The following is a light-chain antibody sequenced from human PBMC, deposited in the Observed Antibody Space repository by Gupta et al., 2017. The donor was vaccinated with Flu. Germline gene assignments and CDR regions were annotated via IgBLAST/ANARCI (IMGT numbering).Light chain of an antibody. CDR2: DAS. CDR1: QDVGSF. J-gene: IGKJ5*01. CDR3: QEPRHT. Sequence: ILLTQSPATLSLSPGERAILSCRASQDVGSFLAWYQHKPGQAPRLLIYDASKRATGITARLSGSGSGTDFTLTISSLEHEDFAIYYGQEPRHTFGQGTRLDSK. V-gene: IGKV3D-11*01.